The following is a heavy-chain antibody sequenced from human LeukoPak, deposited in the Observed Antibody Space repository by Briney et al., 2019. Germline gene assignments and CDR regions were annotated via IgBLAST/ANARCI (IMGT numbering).Heavy chain of an antibody. CDR1: GFTFSSYS. CDR2: ISSSSSTI. D-gene: IGHD3-22*01. J-gene: IGHJ4*02. Sequence: GGSLRLSCAASGFTFSSYSMNWVRQAPGKGLEWVSYISSSSSTIYYADSVKGRFTISRDNSKNTLYLQMNSLRAEDTAVYYCAKGTGIVVVFATFDYWGQGTLVTVSS. V-gene: IGHV3-48*01. CDR3: AKGTGIVVVFATFDY.